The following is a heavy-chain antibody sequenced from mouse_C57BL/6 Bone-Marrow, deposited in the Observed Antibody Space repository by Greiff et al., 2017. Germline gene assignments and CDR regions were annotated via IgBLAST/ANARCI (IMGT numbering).Heavy chain of an antibody. Sequence: VQLQQPGAELVRPGTSVKLSCKASGYTFTSYWMHWVKQRPGQGLEWIGVIDPSDSYTNYNQKFKGKATLTVDTSSSTAYMQLSSLTSADSAVYYCARWATVVATVDYWGQGTTLTVSS. J-gene: IGHJ2*01. CDR3: ARWATVVATVDY. V-gene: IGHV1-59*01. D-gene: IGHD1-1*01. CDR2: IDPSDSYT. CDR1: GYTFTSYW.